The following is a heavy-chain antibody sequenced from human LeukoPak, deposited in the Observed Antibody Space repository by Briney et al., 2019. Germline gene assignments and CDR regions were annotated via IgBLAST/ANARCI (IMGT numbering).Heavy chain of an antibody. CDR3: ARDVAGSPKEAFDI. D-gene: IGHD2-21*01. Sequence: GGSLRLSCAASGFTFSSYWMSWVRQAPGKGLEWVANIKQGGSEKYYVDPVKGRFTISRANAKNSLYLEMNSLRAEDTAVYHCARDVAGSPKEAFDIWGQGTLVTVSS. J-gene: IGHJ3*02. CDR1: GFTFSSYW. CDR2: IKQGGSEK. V-gene: IGHV3-7*01.